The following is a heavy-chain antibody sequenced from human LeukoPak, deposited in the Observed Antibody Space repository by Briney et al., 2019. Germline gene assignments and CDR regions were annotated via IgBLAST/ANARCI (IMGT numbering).Heavy chain of an antibody. CDR1: GGTFSSYD. D-gene: IGHD5-18*01. V-gene: IGHV1-8*03. CDR3: ARVEAGYSYGYAYYYYYYMDV. J-gene: IGHJ6*03. CDR2: MNPNSGNT. Sequence: GASVKVSCKASGGTFSSYDINWVRQATGQGLEWMGWMNPNSGNTGYAQKFQGRVTITRNTSISTAYMELSSLRSEDTAVYYCARVEAGYSYGYAYYYYYYMDVWGQGTLVTVSS.